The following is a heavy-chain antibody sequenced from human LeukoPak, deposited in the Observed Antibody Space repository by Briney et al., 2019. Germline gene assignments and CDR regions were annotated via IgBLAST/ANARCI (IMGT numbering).Heavy chain of an antibody. CDR2: FYPEDGET. V-gene: IGHV1-24*01. Sequence: ASVKVSCKVSGYTLTELSMHWVRQAPGKGLERMGGFYPEDGETIYAQKFQGIVTMTDDTSTDTAYMELSSLRSEDTAVYYCATDRGVTYFDYWGQGTLVTVSS. CDR1: GYTLTELS. J-gene: IGHJ4*02. D-gene: IGHD2-21*02. CDR3: ATDRGVTYFDY.